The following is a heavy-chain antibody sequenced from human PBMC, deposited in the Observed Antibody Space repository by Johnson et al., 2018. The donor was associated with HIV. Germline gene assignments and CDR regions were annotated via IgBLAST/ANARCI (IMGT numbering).Heavy chain of an antibody. CDR1: GFTFSGYP. D-gene: IGHD3-10*01. V-gene: IGHV3-30*04. Sequence: QMQLVESGGGVVQPGRSLRLSCAASGFTFSGYPMHWVRQAPGKGLEWVAVISYDGSNKYYADSVKGRFTISRDNSKNTVFLQMNSLSAEDTAVYNCARVEDGSGSYYPDAFDIWGQGTMVIVSS. CDR3: ARVEDGSGSYYPDAFDI. J-gene: IGHJ3*02. CDR2: ISYDGSNK.